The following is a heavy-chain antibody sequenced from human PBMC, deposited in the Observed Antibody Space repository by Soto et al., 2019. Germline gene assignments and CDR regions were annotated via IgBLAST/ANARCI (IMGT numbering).Heavy chain of an antibody. D-gene: IGHD3-10*01. V-gene: IGHV4-59*01. CDR2: IFYSGST. CDR1: GGSISSYY. Sequence: SETLSLTCTVSGGSISSYYWSWIRQPPGKGLEWIGYIFYSGSTNYNPSLKSRVTISVDTSKNQFSLKLSSVTAADTAVYYCARSPPLYWYGSGSYYESWFDPWGQGTLVTVSS. CDR3: ARSPPLYWYGSGSYYESWFDP. J-gene: IGHJ5*02.